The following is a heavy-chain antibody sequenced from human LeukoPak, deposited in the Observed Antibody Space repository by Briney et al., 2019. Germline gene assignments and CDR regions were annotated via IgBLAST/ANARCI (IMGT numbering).Heavy chain of an antibody. J-gene: IGHJ4*02. D-gene: IGHD6-13*01. CDR1: GFTFSSYS. CDR2: ISSSSSYI. Sequence: GGSRRLSCAASGFTFSSYSMNWVRQAPGKGLEWVSSISSSSSYIYYADSVKGRFTISRDNAKNSLYLQMNSLRAEDTAVYYCARDTGRSSSWYFDYWGQGTLVTVSS. V-gene: IGHV3-21*01. CDR3: ARDTGRSSSWYFDY.